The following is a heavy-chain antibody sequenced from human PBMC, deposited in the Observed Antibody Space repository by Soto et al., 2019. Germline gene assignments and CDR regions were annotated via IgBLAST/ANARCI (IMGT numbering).Heavy chain of an antibody. D-gene: IGHD2-21*02. CDR1: GYSFPNYW. V-gene: IGHV5-51*01. CDR2: IYPDDSDT. Sequence: GESLKISCKGSGYSFPNYWIGWVRQMPGKGLEWMGIIYPDDSDTRYSPSFQGQVTISADKSINTAYLQWSSLTASDTAMYYCAIGGDWYFFDIWAQGTMVTVS. CDR3: AIGGDWYFFDI. J-gene: IGHJ3*02.